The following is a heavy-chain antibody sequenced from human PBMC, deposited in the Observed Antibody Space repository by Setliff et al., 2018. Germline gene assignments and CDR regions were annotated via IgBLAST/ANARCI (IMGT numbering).Heavy chain of an antibody. V-gene: IGHV5-51*01. CDR2: VFSGDSDT. CDR3: ARLGAPASHDAFDI. CDR1: GYRFTTYW. D-gene: IGHD6-25*01. Sequence: RGESLKISCKGSGYRFTTYWIGWVRQMPGKGLEWMGIVFSGDSDTRYSPSFQGQVTMSADKSINTAYLQWSSPKASDTAMYYCARLGAPASHDAFDIWGQGTMVTVSS. J-gene: IGHJ3*02.